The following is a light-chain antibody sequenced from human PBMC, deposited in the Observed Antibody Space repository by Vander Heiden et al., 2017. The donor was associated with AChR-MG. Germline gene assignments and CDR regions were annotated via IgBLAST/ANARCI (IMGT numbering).Light chain of an antibody. CDR2: GTS. J-gene: IGKJ2*01. CDR3: QQYGSSPYT. CDR1: QSVSSSY. V-gene: IGKV3-20*01. Sequence: EIVLTQSPGTLSLSPGERAPLPRRASQSVSSSYLAWYQQRPGQAPRLLISGTSSRATGIPDRFSGGGSGTDFTLTISRLEPEDFAVYFCQQYGSSPYTFGQGTKLEIK.